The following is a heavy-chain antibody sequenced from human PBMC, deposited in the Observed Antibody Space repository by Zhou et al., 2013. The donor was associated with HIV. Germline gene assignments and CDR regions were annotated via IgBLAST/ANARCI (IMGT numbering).Heavy chain of an antibody. CDR3: VTSFAYSSSSFHDY. D-gene: IGHD6-6*01. J-gene: IGHJ4*02. CDR2: ISAYNGNT. CDR1: GYSFTSYG. Sequence: QVQLMQSGPEVKRPGASVKVSCKASGYSFTSYGISWVRQAPGQGLEWMGWISAYNGNTNYAQKLQGRVTMTTDTSTSTAYMELRSLRSDDTAVYYCVTSFAYSSSSFHDYWGQGTLVTVSS. V-gene: IGHV1-18*01.